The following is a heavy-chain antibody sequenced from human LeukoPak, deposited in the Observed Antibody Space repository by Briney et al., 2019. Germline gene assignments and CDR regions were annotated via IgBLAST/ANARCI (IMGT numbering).Heavy chain of an antibody. Sequence: SETLSLTCTVSGGSIDTYYWTWIRQPPGKGLEWIGFVYHNGNTNYNPSLKSRVTISVDTSKNQFSLKLSSVTAADTAVYYCARVLGSGYSDYWGQGTLVTVSS. CDR2: VYHNGNT. CDR1: GGSIDTYY. CDR3: ARVLGSGYSDY. D-gene: IGHD2-15*01. J-gene: IGHJ4*02. V-gene: IGHV4-59*01.